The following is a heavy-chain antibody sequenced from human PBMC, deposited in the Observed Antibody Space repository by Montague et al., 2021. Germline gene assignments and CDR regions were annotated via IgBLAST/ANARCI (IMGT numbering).Heavy chain of an antibody. CDR1: GGSISAYY. CDR2: IYYIGST. D-gene: IGHD6-13*01. Sequence: SETLSLTCTVSGGSISAYYWSWIRQPPGKGLEWIGYIYYIGSTNHNPSLKSRVTVSVDTSKNQFSLKLSSVTAADTAVYYCARHGVSSWYRELDGFDTWGQGTMVIVSS. J-gene: IGHJ3*02. CDR3: ARHGVSSWYRELDGFDT. V-gene: IGHV4-59*08.